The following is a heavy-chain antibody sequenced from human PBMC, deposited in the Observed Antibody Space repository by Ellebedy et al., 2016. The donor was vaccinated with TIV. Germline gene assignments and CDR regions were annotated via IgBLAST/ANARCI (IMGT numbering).Heavy chain of an antibody. CDR3: ARGIGESRGWLDK. CDR2: ISYRGTT. CDR1: GASINRYY. D-gene: IGHD6-19*01. Sequence: MPSETLSLTCNVSGASINRYYWSWIRQSPGTGLEWIGYISYRGTTNSNTSLKSPVTISRDTSTNHFSLRLSSVTAADTGMYYCARGIGESRGWLDKWGQGTLVTVSS. V-gene: IGHV4-59*01. J-gene: IGHJ4*02.